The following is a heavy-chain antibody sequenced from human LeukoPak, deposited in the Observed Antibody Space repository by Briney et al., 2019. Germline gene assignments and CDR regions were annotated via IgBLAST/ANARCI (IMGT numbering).Heavy chain of an antibody. V-gene: IGHV1-8*01. CDR1: GYTFTSYD. CDR3: AAEISDTAMVDI. Sequence: GASVKVSCKASGYTFTSYDINWVRQATGQGLEWMGWMNPNSGNTGSAQKFQGRLTMTRNTSISTAYMELSSLRSEDTAVYYCAAEISDTAMVDIWGQGTMVTVSS. CDR2: MNPNSGNT. D-gene: IGHD5-18*01. J-gene: IGHJ3*02.